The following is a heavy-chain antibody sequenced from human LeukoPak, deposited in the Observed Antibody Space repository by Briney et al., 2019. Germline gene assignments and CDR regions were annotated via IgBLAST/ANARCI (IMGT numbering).Heavy chain of an antibody. V-gene: IGHV5-51*01. CDR2: IYPADSRT. CDR3: ARLTIVRGLISGIDV. CDR1: GYMFITYW. D-gene: IGHD3-10*01. Sequence: PGESLKISCKASGYMFITYWIGWVRQMAGKGLECVGIIYPADSRTTYSPSFQGQVTMSADKSINTAYLQWSSLQASDTAMYYCARLTIVRGLISGIDVWGQGTTVTVSS. J-gene: IGHJ6*02.